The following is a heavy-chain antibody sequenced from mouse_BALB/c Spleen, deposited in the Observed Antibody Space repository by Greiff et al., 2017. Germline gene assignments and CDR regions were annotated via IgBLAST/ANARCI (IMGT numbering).Heavy chain of an antibody. CDR2: IDPFNGGT. J-gene: IGHJ4*01. CDR1: GYSFTSYY. Sequence: EVQLQQSGPELMKPGASVKISCKASGYSFTSYYMHWVKQSHGKSLEWIGYIDPFNGGTSYNQKFKGKATLTVDKSSSTAYMHLSSLTSEDSAVYYCARGGDYDGMDYWGQGTSVTVSS. CDR3: ARGGDYDGMDY. V-gene: IGHV1S135*01. D-gene: IGHD2-4*01.